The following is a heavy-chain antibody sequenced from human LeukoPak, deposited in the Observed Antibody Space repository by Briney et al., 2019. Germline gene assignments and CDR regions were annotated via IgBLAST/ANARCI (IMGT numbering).Heavy chain of an antibody. J-gene: IGHJ4*02. D-gene: IGHD3-10*01. CDR1: GFTFSSYG. CDR2: IWYDGSNK. V-gene: IGHV3-33*01. CDR3: ARMVRGVIITLYYFDY. Sequence: GGSLRLSCAASGFTFSSYGMHWVRQAPGKGLEWVAVIWYDGSNKYYADSVKGRFTISRDNSKNTLYLQMNSLRDEDTAVYYCARMVRGVIITLYYFDYWGQGTLVTVSS.